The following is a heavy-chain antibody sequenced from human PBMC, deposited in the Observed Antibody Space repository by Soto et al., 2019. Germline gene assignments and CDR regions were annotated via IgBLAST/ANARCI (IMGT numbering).Heavy chain of an antibody. Sequence: SETLSLTCTVSGGSISSYYWSWIRQPPGKGLEWIGYIYYSGSTNYNPSLKSRVTISVDTSKNQFSLKLSSVTAADTAVYYCARGAGLVDYYGSGSYYYTLDYWGQGTLVTVSS. D-gene: IGHD3-10*01. CDR2: IYYSGST. CDR3: ARGAGLVDYYGSGSYYYTLDY. V-gene: IGHV4-59*01. CDR1: GGSISSYY. J-gene: IGHJ4*02.